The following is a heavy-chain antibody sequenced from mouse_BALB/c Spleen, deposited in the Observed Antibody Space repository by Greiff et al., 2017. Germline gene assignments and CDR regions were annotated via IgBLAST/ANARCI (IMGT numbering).Heavy chain of an antibody. Sequence: EVMLVESGGGLVKPGGSLKLSCAASGFTFSSYAMSWVRQTPEKRLEWVASISSGGSTYYPDSVKGRFTISRDNARNILYLQMSSLRSEDTAMYYCARGGPYDKGFAYWGQGTLVTVSA. CDR1: GFTFSSYA. J-gene: IGHJ3*01. D-gene: IGHD2-3*01. CDR2: ISSGGST. CDR3: ARGGPYDKGFAY. V-gene: IGHV5-6-5*01.